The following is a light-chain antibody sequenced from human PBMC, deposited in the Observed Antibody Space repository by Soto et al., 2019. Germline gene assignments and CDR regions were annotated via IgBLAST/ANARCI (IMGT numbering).Light chain of an antibody. CDR1: QTISSW. CDR2: EAS. CDR3: QQANSFPLTWT. V-gene: IGKV1-5*01. J-gene: IGKJ1*01. Sequence: DIQLTQSPSTRSGSVRDRFTIXXRASQTISSWLAWYQQKPGKAPNLLXXEASSLESGVPSRFSGSGSGTDFTLTISSLQPEDFATYYCQQANSFPLTWTFGQGTKGDIK.